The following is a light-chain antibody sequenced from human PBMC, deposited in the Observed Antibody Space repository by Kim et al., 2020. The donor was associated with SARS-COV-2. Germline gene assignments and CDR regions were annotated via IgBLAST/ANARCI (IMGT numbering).Light chain of an antibody. J-gene: IGKJ4*01. V-gene: IGKV3-20*01. Sequence: EIVLTQSPGTLSLSPGESATLSCRARQSLGSNYLAWYQQKPGQAPRLLIFGASRRATGIPDRFSGSGSGADFTLTISRLEPEDFAVYYCQEYDGALLTFGGGTKVDIK. CDR3: QEYDGALLT. CDR1: QSLGSNY. CDR2: GAS.